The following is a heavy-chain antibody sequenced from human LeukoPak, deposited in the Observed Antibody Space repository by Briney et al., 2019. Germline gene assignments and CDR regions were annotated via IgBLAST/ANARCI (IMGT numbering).Heavy chain of an antibody. J-gene: IGHJ4*02. D-gene: IGHD6-19*01. CDR2: IYHSGST. CDR3: ARDRIAVAGIDY. Sequence: SETLSLTCTVSGYSISSGNYWGWIRQPPGKGLEWIGSIYHSGSTYYNPSLKSRVTISVDTSKNQFSLKLSSVTAADTAVCYCARDRIAVAGIDYWGQGAPVTVSS. CDR1: GYSISSGNY. V-gene: IGHV4-38-2*02.